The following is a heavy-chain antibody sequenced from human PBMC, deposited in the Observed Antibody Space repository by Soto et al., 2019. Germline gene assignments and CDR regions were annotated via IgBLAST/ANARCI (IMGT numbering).Heavy chain of an antibody. CDR3: ARGREGSGSYYSGAFDI. CDR1: GFTVSSNY. CDR2: IYSGGST. D-gene: IGHD3-10*01. Sequence: EVQLVESGGGLVQPGGSLRLSCAASGFTVSSNYMSWVRQAPGKGLEWVSVIYSGGSTYYADSVKGRFTISRHNSKNTLYLQMNSLRAEDTAVYYCARGREGSGSYYSGAFDIWGQGTMVTVSS. V-gene: IGHV3-53*04. J-gene: IGHJ3*02.